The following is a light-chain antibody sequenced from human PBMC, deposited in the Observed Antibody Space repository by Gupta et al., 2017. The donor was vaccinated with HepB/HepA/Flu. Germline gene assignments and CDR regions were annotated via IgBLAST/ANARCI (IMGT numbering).Light chain of an antibody. V-gene: IGKV3-15*01. J-gene: IGKJ5*01. CDR2: GAS. CDR3: QQYNNWPPLT. CDR1: QSVYSN. Sequence: EIVMTQSPAPLSESPGARATLSCRASQSVYSNLAWYQQKHCQTPRPLIYGASTRATGIPASFSGSSSGAKFTITISSLQSQDFAVYYCQQYNNWPPLTFGQGTQLEI.